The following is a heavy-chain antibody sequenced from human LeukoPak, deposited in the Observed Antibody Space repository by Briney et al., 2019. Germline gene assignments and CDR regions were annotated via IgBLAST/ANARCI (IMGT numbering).Heavy chain of an antibody. CDR2: IWYDGSNK. Sequence: GGSLRLSCAASGFTFSSYGMHWVRQAPGKGLEWVAVIWYDGSNKYYADSVKGRFTISRDNSKNTLYLQMNSLRAEDTAVYYCAKSIVGTTSISRFDFWGQGTLVTVSS. CDR3: AKSIVGTTSISRFDF. J-gene: IGHJ4*02. D-gene: IGHD1-26*01. V-gene: IGHV3-33*06. CDR1: GFTFSSYG.